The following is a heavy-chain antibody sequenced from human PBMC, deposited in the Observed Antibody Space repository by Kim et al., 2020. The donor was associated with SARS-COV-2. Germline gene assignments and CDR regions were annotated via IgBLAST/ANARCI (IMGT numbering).Heavy chain of an antibody. Sequence: VKGRFTISRDNSKNTLYLQMNSLRAEDTAVYYCARLLAYCGGDCSTNFDYWGQGTLVTVSS. V-gene: IGHV3-30*01. J-gene: IGHJ4*02. CDR3: ARLLAYCGGDCSTNFDY. D-gene: IGHD2-21*02.